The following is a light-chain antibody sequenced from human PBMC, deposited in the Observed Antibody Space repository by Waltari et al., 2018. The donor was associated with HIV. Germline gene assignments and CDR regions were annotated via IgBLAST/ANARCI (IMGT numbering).Light chain of an antibody. Sequence: SYVLTQPPSESVAPGTTARITCGGNNLGSKSVHWYQHKPGQAPVLVIYYDRERPSGIPERFSGSDSGNTATLTINRVEAGDEADYYCQVWDSSSEHVVFGGGTKLTVL. V-gene: IGLV3-21*04. J-gene: IGLJ2*01. CDR1: NLGSKS. CDR2: YDR. CDR3: QVWDSSSEHVV.